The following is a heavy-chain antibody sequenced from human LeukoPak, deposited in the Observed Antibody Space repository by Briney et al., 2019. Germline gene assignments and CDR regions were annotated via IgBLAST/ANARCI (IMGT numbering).Heavy chain of an antibody. J-gene: IGHJ5*02. D-gene: IGHD3-3*01. CDR3: ARDKNDFWSGYYEAPNWFDP. V-gene: IGHV1-2*02. CDR1: GYTFTGYY. Sequence: ASVKVSCKASGYTFTGYYIHWVRQAPGQGLEWLGWISPNSGDTNYAQKSQGRVTMTTDTSTSTAYMELRSLRSDDTAVYYCARDKNDFWSGYYEAPNWFDPWGQGTLVTVSS. CDR2: ISPNSGDT.